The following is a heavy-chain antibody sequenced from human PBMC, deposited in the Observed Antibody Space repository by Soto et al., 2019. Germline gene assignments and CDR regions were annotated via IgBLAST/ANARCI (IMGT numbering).Heavy chain of an antibody. V-gene: IGHV3-7*01. CDR2: IKEDASEE. J-gene: IGHJ4*02. Sequence: EVQLVQSGGDLGQPGGSLRLSCVASGFTFSTYWMTWVRQAPGMGLEWVAGIKEDASEELYVDSVKGRFSVSRDNAKNSLYLQLNSLSAEDTAVYYCATAISSPFSNFDYWGQGSLVTVSS. D-gene: IGHD2-2*01. CDR3: ATAISSPFSNFDY. CDR1: GFTFSTYW.